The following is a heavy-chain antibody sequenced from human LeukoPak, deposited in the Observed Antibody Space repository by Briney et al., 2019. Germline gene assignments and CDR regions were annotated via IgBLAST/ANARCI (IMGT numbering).Heavy chain of an antibody. CDR1: GYSISSGYY. CDR2: IYHSGRT. Sequence: PSETLSLTCTVSGYSISSGYYWGWIRQPPGKGLEWIGSIYHSGRTFYNPSLKGRVTISVVTSKNQFSLKLSSVTAADTAVYYCARDRDPYYLGRYDAFDIWGQGTMVTVSS. D-gene: IGHD3-10*01. J-gene: IGHJ3*02. V-gene: IGHV4-38-2*02. CDR3: ARDRDPYYLGRYDAFDI.